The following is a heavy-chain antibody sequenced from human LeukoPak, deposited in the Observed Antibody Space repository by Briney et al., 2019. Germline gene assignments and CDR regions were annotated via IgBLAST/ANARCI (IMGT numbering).Heavy chain of an antibody. Sequence: PGGSLRLSCAASGFTFSSYWMSWVRQAPGKGLEWVANMKQDGSEKYYVDSVKGRFTISRDNAKNSLYLQMNSLRAEDTAVYYCAREPLGYGSGSYYISYDYWGQGTLVTVSS. D-gene: IGHD3-10*01. J-gene: IGHJ4*02. CDR2: MKQDGSEK. CDR3: AREPLGYGSGSYYISYDY. V-gene: IGHV3-7*01. CDR1: GFTFSSYW.